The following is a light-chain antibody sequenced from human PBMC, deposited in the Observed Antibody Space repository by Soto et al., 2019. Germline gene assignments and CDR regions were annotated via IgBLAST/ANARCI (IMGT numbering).Light chain of an antibody. CDR3: QQYYSYWT. CDR2: KAS. CDR1: QSISSW. V-gene: IGKV1-5*03. J-gene: IGKJ1*01. Sequence: DIQMTQYPSTLSASVGDRVIITCRASQSISSWLAWYQQKPGKAPKLLISKASNLESGVTPRFSGSGSGTEFTLAVSSLQPDAFAPYYCQQYYSYWTFGQGTKVEIK.